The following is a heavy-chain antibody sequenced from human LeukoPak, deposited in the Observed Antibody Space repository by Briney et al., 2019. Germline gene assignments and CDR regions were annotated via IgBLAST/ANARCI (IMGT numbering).Heavy chain of an antibody. V-gene: IGHV4-34*01. D-gene: IGHD5-12*01. J-gene: IGHJ4*02. CDR2: INHSGNT. CDR3: ANNPIVATMYFDY. Sequence: SETLSLTCAVYGGSFTIYSWTWIRQSPGKGLEWIGEINHSGNTSYNPSLKSRVTISVDTSKNQFSLQVTSVTAADTAVYYCANNPIVATMYFDYWGQGTLVTVSS. CDR1: GGSFTIYS.